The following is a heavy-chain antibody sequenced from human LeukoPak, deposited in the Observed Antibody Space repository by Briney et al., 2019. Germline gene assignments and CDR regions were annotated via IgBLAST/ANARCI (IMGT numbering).Heavy chain of an antibody. Sequence: SVKVSCKASGYTFTSYYMHWVRQAPGQGLEWMGGIIPIFGTANYAQKFQGRVTITADESTSTAYMELSSLRSEDTAVYYCARDVSVGDWAYFDYWGQGTLVTVSS. CDR1: GYTFTSYY. J-gene: IGHJ4*02. CDR2: IIPIFGTA. CDR3: ARDVSVGDWAYFDY. V-gene: IGHV1-69*13. D-gene: IGHD3-10*01.